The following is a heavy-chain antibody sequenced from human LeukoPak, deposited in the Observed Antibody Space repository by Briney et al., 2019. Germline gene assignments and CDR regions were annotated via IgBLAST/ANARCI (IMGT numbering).Heavy chain of an antibody. CDR1: GGSFSGYY. Sequence: SETLSLTCAVYGGSFSGYYWSWIRQPPGKGLEWIGEINHSGSTNYNPSLKSRVTISVDTSKNQFSLRLSSVTAADTAVYYCARGGYYYDSSGPITNFDYWGQGTLVTVSS. D-gene: IGHD3-22*01. V-gene: IGHV4-34*01. CDR2: INHSGST. J-gene: IGHJ4*02. CDR3: ARGGYYYDSSGPITNFDY.